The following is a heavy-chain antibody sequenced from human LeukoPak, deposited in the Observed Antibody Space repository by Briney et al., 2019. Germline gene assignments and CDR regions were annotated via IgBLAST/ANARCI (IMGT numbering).Heavy chain of an antibody. CDR3: ARGYSDASDYFDY. J-gene: IGHJ4*02. CDR1: GFTFSSYS. Sequence: GGSLRLSCAASGFTFSSYSMNWVRQAPGKGLEWVSSISSSSSYIYYADSVKGRFTISRDNTKNSLYLQMNSLRAEDTAVYYCARGYSDASDYFDYWGQGTLVTVSS. CDR2: ISSSSSYI. D-gene: IGHD5-18*01. V-gene: IGHV3-21*01.